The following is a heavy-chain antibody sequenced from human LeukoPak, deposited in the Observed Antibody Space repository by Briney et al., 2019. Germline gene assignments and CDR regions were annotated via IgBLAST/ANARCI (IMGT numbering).Heavy chain of an antibody. V-gene: IGHV1-69*13. CDR1: GGTFSSYA. J-gene: IGHJ4*02. Sequence: SVKVSCKASGGTFSSYAISWVRQAPGQGLEWMGGIIPIFGTANYAQKFQGRVTITADESTSTAYMELSSLTSEDTAVYYCARGGDYYDSSGYYLADYWGQGTLVTVSS. CDR2: IIPIFGTA. CDR3: ARGGDYYDSSGYYLADY. D-gene: IGHD3-22*01.